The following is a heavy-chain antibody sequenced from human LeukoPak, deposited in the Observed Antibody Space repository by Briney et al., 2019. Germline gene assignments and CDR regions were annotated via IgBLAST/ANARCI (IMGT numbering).Heavy chain of an antibody. Sequence: GASVKVSCKASGYTFTGYYMHWVRQAPGQGLEWMGWINPNSGGTNYAQKFQGRVTMTRDTSISTAYMELSRLRSDDTAVYYCARSGDYGGNFCGFDYWGQGTLVTVSS. V-gene: IGHV1-2*02. CDR1: GYTFTGYY. J-gene: IGHJ4*02. CDR3: ARSGDYGGNFCGFDY. D-gene: IGHD4-23*01. CDR2: INPNSGGT.